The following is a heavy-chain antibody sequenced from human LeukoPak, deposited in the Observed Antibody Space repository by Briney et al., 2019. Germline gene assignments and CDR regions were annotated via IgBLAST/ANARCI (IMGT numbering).Heavy chain of an antibody. Sequence: PGGSLRLSCAASGFTFDDYGMSWVRQAPGKGLEWVSGINWNGGSTGYADSVKGRFTISRDNAKNSLYLQMNSLRAEDTALYYCARGLEAGGYYYYMDVWGKGTTVTVSS. CDR3: ARGLEAGGYYYYMDV. CDR1: GFTFDDYG. D-gene: IGHD1-1*01. J-gene: IGHJ6*03. CDR2: INWNGGST. V-gene: IGHV3-20*04.